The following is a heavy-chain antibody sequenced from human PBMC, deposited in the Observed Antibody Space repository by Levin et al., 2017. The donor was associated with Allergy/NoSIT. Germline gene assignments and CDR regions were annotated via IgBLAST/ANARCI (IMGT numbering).Heavy chain of an antibody. V-gene: IGHV3-23*01. CDR3: ARIHSGTYWGFDY. CDR2: FSGRSGFA. D-gene: IGHD1-26*01. Sequence: GGSLRLSCAASGFTFTSYGMSWVRQAPGKGLEWVAAFSGRSGFAHYADSVKGRFTMSRYNSNNTVYLEMNSLRAEDTALYFCARIHSGTYWGFDYWGQGTLVTVSS. J-gene: IGHJ4*02. CDR1: GFTFTSYG.